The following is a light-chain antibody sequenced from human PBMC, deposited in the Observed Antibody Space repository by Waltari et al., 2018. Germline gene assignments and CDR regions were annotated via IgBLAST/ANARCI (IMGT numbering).Light chain of an antibody. CDR1: SNNVGSYDL. CDR3: CSYAAYAPTRV. V-gene: IGLV2-23*02. J-gene: IGLJ3*02. Sequence: QSALTQPASVSGSPGQSITISCTGTSNNVGSYDLVSWYQFRPGEVPKLLFYEVITRSSGVSEVFCGFKSHNSASLTISRRQAEDEAAYYCCSYAAYAPTRVFGGGTKLTVL. CDR2: EVI.